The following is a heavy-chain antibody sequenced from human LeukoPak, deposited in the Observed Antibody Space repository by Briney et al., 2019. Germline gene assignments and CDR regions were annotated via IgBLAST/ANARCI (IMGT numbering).Heavy chain of an antibody. Sequence: PSETLSLTCTVSGGSISSYYWSWIRQPPGKGLEWIGYIYYSGSTNYYPSLKSRVTISVDTSKNQFSLKLSSVTAADTAVYYCARGDINWFDPWGQGTLVTVSS. V-gene: IGHV4-59*08. CDR3: ARGDINWFDP. CDR1: GGSISSYY. D-gene: IGHD2-15*01. J-gene: IGHJ5*02. CDR2: IYYSGST.